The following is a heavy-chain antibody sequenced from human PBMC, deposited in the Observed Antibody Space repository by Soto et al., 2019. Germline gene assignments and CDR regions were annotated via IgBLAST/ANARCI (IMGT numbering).Heavy chain of an antibody. D-gene: IGHD2-2*01. CDR2: INHSGST. V-gene: IGHV4-34*01. CDR1: GGSFSGYY. Sequence: SETLSLTCAVYGGSFSGYYWSWIRQPPGKGLEWIGEINHSGSTNYNPSLKSRVTISVDTSKNQFSLKLSSVTAADTAVYYCARGNKGYCSSTSCSYYFDYWGQGTLVIGSS. CDR3: ARGNKGYCSSTSCSYYFDY. J-gene: IGHJ4*02.